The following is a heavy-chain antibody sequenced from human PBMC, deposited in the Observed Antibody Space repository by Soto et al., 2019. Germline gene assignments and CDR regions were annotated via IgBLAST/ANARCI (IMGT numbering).Heavy chain of an antibody. CDR1: GFTFNRYS. J-gene: IGHJ4*02. D-gene: IGHD1-26*01. CDR3: ARDLNNRPLAEATTSGHY. CDR2: IGSSGSAT. Sequence: EVQLVESGGGLVQPGGSLRLSCAASGFTFNRYSMNWVRQAPGRGLEWVSYIGSSGSATYYADSVKGRFTISRDNAKNSLYLQMNSLRDEDTAVYYCARDLNNRPLAEATTSGHYWGQGTLVTVSS. V-gene: IGHV3-48*02.